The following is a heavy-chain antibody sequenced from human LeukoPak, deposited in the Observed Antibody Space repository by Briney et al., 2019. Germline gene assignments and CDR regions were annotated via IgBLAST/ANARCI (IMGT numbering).Heavy chain of an antibody. V-gene: IGHV1-2*02. CDR1: GYTFTGYY. D-gene: IGHD6-19*01. CDR2: INPNSGGT. J-gene: IGHJ4*02. CDR3: ARGLIAVADPIDY. Sequence: ASVKVSCKASGYTFTGYYMRWVRQAPGQGLEWMGWINPNSGGTNYAQKFQGRVTMTRDTSISTAYMELSRLRSDDTAVYYCARGLIAVADPIDYWGQGTLVTVSS.